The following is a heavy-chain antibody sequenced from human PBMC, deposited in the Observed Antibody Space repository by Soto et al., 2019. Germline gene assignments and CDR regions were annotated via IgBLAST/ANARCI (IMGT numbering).Heavy chain of an antibody. CDR1: GGSFSGYY. D-gene: IGHD2-15*01. Sequence: SETLSLTCAVYGGSFSGYYWSWIRQPPGKGPEWIGEINHSGSTNYNPSLKSRVTISVDTSKNQFSLKLSSVTAADTAVYYCARSGSRYCSGGSCYSLYWGQGTLVTVSS. J-gene: IGHJ4*02. V-gene: IGHV4-34*01. CDR2: INHSGST. CDR3: ARSGSRYCSGGSCYSLY.